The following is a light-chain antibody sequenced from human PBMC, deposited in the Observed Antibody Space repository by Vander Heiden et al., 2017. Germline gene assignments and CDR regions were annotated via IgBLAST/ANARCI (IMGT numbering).Light chain of an antibody. CDR3: ATWDNSLRVVV. V-gene: IGLV1-51*01. Sequence: QSVLTQPPSVTAAPGEKVTVSCSGSSPNIGNNYVHWDQQLPGTAPKLLIYDNDKRPSGIPDRFSGSKSGTSATLGITGLQTGDEADYYCATWDNSLRVVVFGGGTKMTVL. CDR1: SPNIGNNY. J-gene: IGLJ2*01. CDR2: DND.